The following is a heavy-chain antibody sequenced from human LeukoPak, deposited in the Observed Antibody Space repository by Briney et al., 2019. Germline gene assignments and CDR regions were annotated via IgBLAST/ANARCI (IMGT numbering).Heavy chain of an antibody. J-gene: IGHJ4*02. Sequence: GGSLRLSCAVSGVTLSNYGMSWVRQAPGKGLEWVAGISDSGGSTKYADSVKGRFTISRDNPKNTLYLQMKSLRAEDTAMYFCAKRGVVIRVILVGFHKEAYYFDSWGQGALVTVSS. V-gene: IGHV3-23*01. CDR1: GVTLSNYG. CDR3: AKRGVVIRVILVGFHKEAYYFDS. CDR2: ISDSGGST. D-gene: IGHD3-22*01.